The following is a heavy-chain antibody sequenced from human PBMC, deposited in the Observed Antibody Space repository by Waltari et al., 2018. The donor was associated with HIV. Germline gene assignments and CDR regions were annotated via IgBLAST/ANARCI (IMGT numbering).Heavy chain of an antibody. CDR1: GGSINSGTYY. CDR3: TRQSTGSGYYYEVDV. J-gene: IGHJ6*02. CDR2: LYVGGST. V-gene: IGHV4-61*02. D-gene: IGHD3-22*01. Sequence: QVQLQESGPGLVKPSQTLSLTCTVSGGSINSGTYYWNWIRQPAGKGLEWIGRLYVGGSTKYNTALNSRVTISADTSKNQFSRRRTSVNASDTAIYYCTRQSTGSGYYYEVDVWGQGTTVTVS.